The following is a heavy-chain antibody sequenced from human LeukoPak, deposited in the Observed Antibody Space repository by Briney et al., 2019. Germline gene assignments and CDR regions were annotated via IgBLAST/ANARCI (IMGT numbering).Heavy chain of an antibody. CDR3: ARYGSWFDP. Sequence: ASVKVSCKASGYTFTSYYMHWVRQAPGRGLEWMGWINPNSVGTTFAQNFQGRVTMTRDTSISTAYMKLSRLRSDDTAVYYCARYGSWFDPWGQGTLVTVSS. V-gene: IGHV1-2*02. D-gene: IGHD4-17*01. CDR2: INPNSVGT. J-gene: IGHJ5*02. CDR1: GYTFTSYY.